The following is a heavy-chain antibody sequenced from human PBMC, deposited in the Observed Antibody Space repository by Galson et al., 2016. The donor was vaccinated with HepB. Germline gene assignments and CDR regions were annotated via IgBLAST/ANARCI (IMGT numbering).Heavy chain of an antibody. CDR2: IWYDGSNK. Sequence: SLRLSCAASGFIFSSYGMHWVRQAPGKGLEWVALIWYDGSNKYYADSVKGRFTISRDNSKNTLYLQMNSLRAEDTAVYYCTRDLPNSGNYYGARGDYWGQGTLVTVSS. J-gene: IGHJ4*02. CDR3: TRDLPNSGNYYGARGDY. CDR1: GFIFSSYG. V-gene: IGHV3-33*01. D-gene: IGHD1-26*01.